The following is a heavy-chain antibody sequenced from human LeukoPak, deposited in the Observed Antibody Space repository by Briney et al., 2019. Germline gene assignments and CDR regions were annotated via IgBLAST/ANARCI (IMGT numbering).Heavy chain of an antibody. Sequence: GASVKVSCKASGGTFSSYAISWVRQAPGQGLEWMGGIIPIFGTANYAQKFQGRVTITADESTSTAYMELSSLRSEDTAVYYCARVPNYYYGDFDYWGQGTLVTVSS. D-gene: IGHD3-10*01. CDR1: GGTFSSYA. J-gene: IGHJ4*02. CDR3: ARVPNYYYGDFDY. V-gene: IGHV1-69*13. CDR2: IIPIFGTA.